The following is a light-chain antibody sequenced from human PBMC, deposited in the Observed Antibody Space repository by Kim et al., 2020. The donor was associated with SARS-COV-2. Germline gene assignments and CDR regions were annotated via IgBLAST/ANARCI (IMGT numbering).Light chain of an antibody. J-gene: IGKJ2*01. CDR1: QSVLYSSNNSNY. CDR3: QQYYSTPYT. V-gene: IGKV4-1*01. Sequence: RATINCKSSQSVLYSSNNSNYLAWYQQKPGQPPKLLIYWASTREYGVPDRFSGSGSGTDFTLTISSLQAEDVAVYYCQQYYSTPYTFGQGTKLEI. CDR2: WAS.